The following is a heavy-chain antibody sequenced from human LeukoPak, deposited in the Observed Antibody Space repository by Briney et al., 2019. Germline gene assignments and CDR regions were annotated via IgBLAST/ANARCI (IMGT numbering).Heavy chain of an antibody. V-gene: IGHV1-46*01. CDR3: ARDRRELRRLDAFDI. Sequence: GASVKVSCKASGYTFTNLHIHWVRQPPGQGLEWMGIINSSGGSTRYAQKFQGRVIMTRDTSTTTIYMDLHRLTSEDAAVYYCARDRRELRRLDAFDIWGQGTMVTVSS. CDR1: GYTFTNLH. D-gene: IGHD1-26*01. CDR2: INSSGGST. J-gene: IGHJ3*02.